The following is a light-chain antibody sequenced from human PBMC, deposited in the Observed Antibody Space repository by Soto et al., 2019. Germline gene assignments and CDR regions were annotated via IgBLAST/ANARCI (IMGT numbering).Light chain of an antibody. V-gene: IGKV3-15*01. CDR2: GAS. CDR3: QQYNNWLIT. CDR1: QSVSSN. Sequence: EIGRTQSQAALSVSPGERATLSCMASQSVSSNLAWYQQKPGPDPRLRSYGASHRATCIPARFSGSGSGKELTLTLSSLQSEDFAVYYCQQYNNWLITFGQGTRMEIK. J-gene: IGKJ5*01.